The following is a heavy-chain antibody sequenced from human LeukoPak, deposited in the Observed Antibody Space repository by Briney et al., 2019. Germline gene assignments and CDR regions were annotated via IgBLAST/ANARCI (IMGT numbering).Heavy chain of an antibody. J-gene: IGHJ4*02. V-gene: IGHV3-7*01. Sequence: GGSLRLSCAASGFTLSTYWMSWVRQAPGKGLEWVANIKQDGSEKYYVDSVKGRFTISRDNAKNSLYLQMNSLRAEDTAMYYCARDSAGNDYWGQGALVTVSS. D-gene: IGHD6-13*01. CDR1: GFTLSTYW. CDR3: ARDSAGNDY. CDR2: IKQDGSEK.